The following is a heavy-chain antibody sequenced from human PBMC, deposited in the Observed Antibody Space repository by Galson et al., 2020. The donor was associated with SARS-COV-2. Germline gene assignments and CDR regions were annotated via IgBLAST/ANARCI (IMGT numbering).Heavy chain of an antibody. CDR2: INPNSGGT. V-gene: IGHV1-2*02. CDR1: GYTFTDYF. Sequence: ASVKVSCKASGYTFTDYFMHWVRQAPGQGLEWMGWINPNSGGTHYVRKFQGRVTMTRDTSITTVYMELSRLRSDDTALYYCARDLRLYYASGGSDYWGQGTLVTVSS. J-gene: IGHJ4*02. CDR3: ARDLRLYYASGGSDY. D-gene: IGHD3-10*01.